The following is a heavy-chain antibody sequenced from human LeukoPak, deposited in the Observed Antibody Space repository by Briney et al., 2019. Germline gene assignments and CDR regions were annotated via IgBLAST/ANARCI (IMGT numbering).Heavy chain of an antibody. CDR3: ARAGSSWSTGYYFDY. CDR2: VHYSLSS. Sequence: SETLSLTCTVSGASINGYYWSWIRQPPGKGLEWIGNVHYSLSSNYSPSLESRVTISMDTSQRQFSLKLSSVTAADTAVYYCARAGSSWSTGYYFDYWGQGTLVTVSS. V-gene: IGHV4-59*01. D-gene: IGHD6-13*01. CDR1: GASINGYY. J-gene: IGHJ4*02.